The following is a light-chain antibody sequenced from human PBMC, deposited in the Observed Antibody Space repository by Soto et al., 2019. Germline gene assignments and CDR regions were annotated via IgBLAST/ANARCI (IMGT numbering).Light chain of an antibody. CDR1: SSDVGGYTS. Sequence: QSALTQPPSLSGSPGRSITISCTGTSSDVGGYTSVSWYQQHPGKAPKLVIYEVSDRPSGVSSRFSGSKSGNTASLTISGLQAEDEADYYCSSYTSDSTYVFGTGTKLTVL. J-gene: IGLJ1*01. CDR2: EVS. V-gene: IGLV2-14*01. CDR3: SSYTSDSTYV.